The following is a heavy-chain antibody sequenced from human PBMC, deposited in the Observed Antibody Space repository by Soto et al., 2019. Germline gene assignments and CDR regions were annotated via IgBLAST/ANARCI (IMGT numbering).Heavy chain of an antibody. V-gene: IGHV3-53*01. D-gene: IGHD2-2*01. CDR1: GFTVSSNY. Sequence: LRLSCAASGFTVSSNYMSWVRQAPGKGLEWVSVIYSGGSTYYADSVKGRFTISRDNSKNTLYLQMNSLRAEDTAVYYCARVGGYCSSTSCPKYYYYYGMDVWGQGTTVTVSS. J-gene: IGHJ6*02. CDR2: IYSGGST. CDR3: ARVGGYCSSTSCPKYYYYYGMDV.